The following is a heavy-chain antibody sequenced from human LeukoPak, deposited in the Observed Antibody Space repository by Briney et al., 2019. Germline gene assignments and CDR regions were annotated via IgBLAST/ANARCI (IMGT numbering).Heavy chain of an antibody. CDR1: GFTFSSYW. CDR2: IKQDGSEK. CDR3: ARSRITMIVVVIRIDAFDI. J-gene: IGHJ3*02. V-gene: IGHV3-7*01. D-gene: IGHD3-22*01. Sequence: GGSLRLSCAATGFTFSSYWMSRVRQAPGKGLEWVANIKQDGSEKYYVDSVKGRFTISRDNAKNSLYLQMNSLRAEDTAVYYCARSRITMIVVVIRIDAFDIWGQGTMVTVSS.